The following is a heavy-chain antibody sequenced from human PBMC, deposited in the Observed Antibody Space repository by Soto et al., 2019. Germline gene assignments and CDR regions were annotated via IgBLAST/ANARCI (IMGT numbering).Heavy chain of an antibody. J-gene: IGHJ3*02. Sequence: QVQLVQSGAEVKKPGSSVKVSCKASGGTFNNYAISWVRQAPGKGLEWMGGIIPLFGTTNYAQKFQGRVTITAAESTITAYMELSSLRSEEPAFDYCARPRYHYYARSAERAFDIWGQGTMVRVSS. CDR3: ARPRYHYYARSAERAFDI. CDR1: GGTFNNYA. D-gene: IGHD3-22*01. V-gene: IGHV1-69*01. CDR2: IIPLFGTT.